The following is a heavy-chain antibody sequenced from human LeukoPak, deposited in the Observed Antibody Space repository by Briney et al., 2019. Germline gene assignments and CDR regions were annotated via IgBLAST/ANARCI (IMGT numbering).Heavy chain of an antibody. CDR1: GYTFTSYY. J-gene: IGHJ3*02. CDR2: INPSGGST. D-gene: IGHD3-10*01. V-gene: IGHV1-46*01. CDR3: ARVYGSGRRYKVGAFDI. Sequence: ASVKVSCKASGYTFTSYYMHWVRQAPGQGLEWMGIINPSGGSTSYAQKFQGRVTMTRDTSTSTVYMELSSLRSEDTAVYYCARVYGSGRRYKVGAFDIWGQGTMVTVSS.